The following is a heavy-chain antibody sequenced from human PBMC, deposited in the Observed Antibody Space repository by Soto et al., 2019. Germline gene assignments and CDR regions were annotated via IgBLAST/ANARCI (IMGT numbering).Heavy chain of an antibody. D-gene: IGHD5-18*01. CDR3: ARDRGDSYGPRAFDV. CDR2: XXXXXXX. J-gene: IGHJ3*01. Sequence: SETLSLTCTVSGGSISSYHWNWIRRPPGRGLXXXXXXXXXXXXXXXXXLNSRVTISVDTSKSQFSLKLSSVTAADTAVYYCARDRGDSYGPRAFDVWGQGAMVTVSS. CDR1: GGSISSYH. V-gene: IGHV4-59*01.